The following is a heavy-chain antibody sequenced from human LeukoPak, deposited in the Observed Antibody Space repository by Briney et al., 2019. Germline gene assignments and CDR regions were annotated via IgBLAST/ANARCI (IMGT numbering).Heavy chain of an antibody. CDR1: GFTFSSYG. CDR3: ARGSGYSYGYGVFDY. V-gene: IGHV3-33*01. J-gene: IGHJ4*02. D-gene: IGHD5-18*01. CDR2: TWYDGSNK. Sequence: PGGSLRLSCAASGFTFSSYGMHWVRQAPGKGLEWVAVTWYDGSNKYYADSVKGRFTISRDNSKNTLYLQMNSLRAEDTAVYYCARGSGYSYGYGVFDYWGQGTLVTVSS.